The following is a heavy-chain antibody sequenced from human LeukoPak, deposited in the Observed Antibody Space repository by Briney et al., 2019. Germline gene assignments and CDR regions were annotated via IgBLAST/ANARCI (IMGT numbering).Heavy chain of an antibody. CDR3: TRQDCSGGGCSYVAY. Sequence: GGSLRLSCAASGFTFSGSAIHWVRQASGKGLEWVGRIGSKANSYATAYAASVKGRLTISRDESKNTAYLQMNSLKTDDTAVYYCTRQDCSGGGCSYVAYWGQGTLVTVSS. D-gene: IGHD2-15*01. CDR1: GFTFSGSA. CDR2: IGSKANSYAT. V-gene: IGHV3-73*01. J-gene: IGHJ4*02.